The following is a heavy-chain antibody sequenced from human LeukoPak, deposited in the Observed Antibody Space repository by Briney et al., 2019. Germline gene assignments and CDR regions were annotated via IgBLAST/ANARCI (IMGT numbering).Heavy chain of an antibody. D-gene: IGHD3-3*01. Sequence: PGGSLRLSCAASGFTFSSYGMHWVREAPGKGLEWVAFIRYDGSNKYYADSVKGRFTISRDNSENTLYLQMNSLRAEDTAVYYCAKGAYDFWSGYYNPDYYYYYMDVWGKGTTVTVSS. CDR2: IRYDGSNK. CDR1: GFTFSSYG. CDR3: AKGAYDFWSGYYNPDYYYYYMDV. J-gene: IGHJ6*03. V-gene: IGHV3-30*02.